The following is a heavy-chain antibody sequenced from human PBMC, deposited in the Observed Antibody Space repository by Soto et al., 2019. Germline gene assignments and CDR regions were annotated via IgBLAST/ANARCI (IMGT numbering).Heavy chain of an antibody. CDR2: IKGKVHGETT. J-gene: IGHJ4*02. Sequence: EVHLVESGGGLVKPGGSLRLYCAASGFTFSSAWLNWVRQAPGKGLEWVGRIKGKVHGETTDYAAPVKGRFSISRDDSSNTLHLQMNSLEIEDTAVYYCTADPHYYTGGVAYWGQGALVTVSS. D-gene: IGHD2-8*02. CDR3: TADPHYYTGGVAY. V-gene: IGHV3-15*07. CDR1: GFTFSSAW.